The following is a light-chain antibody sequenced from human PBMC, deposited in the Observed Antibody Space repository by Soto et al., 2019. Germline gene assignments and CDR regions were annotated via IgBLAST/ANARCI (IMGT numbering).Light chain of an antibody. J-gene: IGKJ1*01. V-gene: IGKV1-27*01. CDR2: AAS. Sequence: DIQMTQSPSSLSASVGDTVTITCRASQGIIDYLAWYQQRPGKAPTLLIYAASTMHTGDPAGFSGSGAGTDYNLTISSLQHEDVATYYCLKQDNAPQSFGPGTKVEIK. CDR1: QGIIDY. CDR3: LKQDNAPQS.